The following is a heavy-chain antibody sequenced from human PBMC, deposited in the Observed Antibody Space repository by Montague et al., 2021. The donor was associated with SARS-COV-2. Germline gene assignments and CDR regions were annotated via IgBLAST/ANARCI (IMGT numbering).Heavy chain of an antibody. D-gene: IGHD3-16*01. Sequence: SETLSLTCSVSGGSFSSSSYYWGWIRQPPGKGLEWIGSIYYSGSTNYXPSLKSRVTMSVDTSKNQFSLRLTSVTAADTAVYYCARNGTKYGDVWGTERYTPDYWGQGTLVTVSS. CDR1: GGSFSSSSYY. CDR3: ARNGTKYGDVWGTERYTPDY. J-gene: IGHJ4*02. V-gene: IGHV4-39*01. CDR2: IYYSGST.